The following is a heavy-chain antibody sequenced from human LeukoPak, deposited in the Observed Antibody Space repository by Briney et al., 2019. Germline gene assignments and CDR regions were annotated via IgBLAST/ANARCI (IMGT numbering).Heavy chain of an antibody. D-gene: IGHD6-19*01. J-gene: IGHJ4*02. CDR1: GFTFSSYW. Sequence: GGSLRLSCAASGFTFSSYWMSWVRQAPGKGLEWVANIKQDGSEKYYVDSVKGRFTISRDNAKNSLYLQMNSLRAEDTAVYYCARVGVAVAGRRSKGGGCYFDYWGQGTLVTVSS. CDR2: IKQDGSEK. CDR3: ARVGVAVAGRRSKGGGCYFDY. V-gene: IGHV3-7*01.